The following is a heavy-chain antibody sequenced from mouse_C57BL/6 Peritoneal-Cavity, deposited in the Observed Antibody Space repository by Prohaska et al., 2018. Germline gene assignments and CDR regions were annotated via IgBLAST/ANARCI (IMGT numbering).Heavy chain of an antibody. J-gene: IGHJ1*03. D-gene: IGHD2-1*01. CDR3: AGSIYYGNWYFDV. CDR2: IYPRDGST. CDR1: GYTFTDHT. Sequence: QLQLQQSDAELVKPVASVKISCKVSGYTFTDHTIHWMKQRPEQGLEWIGYIYPRDGSTKYNEKFKGKATVTADKSASTGYMQLNSLRSEDSAVYVWAGSIYYGNWYFDVWGTGTTVTVSS. V-gene: IGHV1-78*01.